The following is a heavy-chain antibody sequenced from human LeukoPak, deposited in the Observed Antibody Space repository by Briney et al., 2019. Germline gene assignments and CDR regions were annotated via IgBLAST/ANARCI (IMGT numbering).Heavy chain of an antibody. V-gene: IGHV1-2*02. CDR3: ARGRYGLLLDFDY. J-gene: IGHJ4*02. Sequence: ASVKVSCKASGYTFTGYYMHWVRQAPGQGLEWMGWLNPNSGGTNYAQKYQGRVTMTWDTSISTAYMGLSSLRSDDTAVYFCARGRYGLLLDFDYWGQGTQVTVSS. D-gene: IGHD2-15*01. CDR2: LNPNSGGT. CDR1: GYTFTGYY.